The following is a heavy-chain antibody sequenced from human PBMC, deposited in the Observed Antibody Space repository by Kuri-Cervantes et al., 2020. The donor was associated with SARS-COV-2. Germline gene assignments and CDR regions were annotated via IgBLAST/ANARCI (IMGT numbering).Heavy chain of an antibody. CDR3: ARDVAAGRAYYYYMDV. D-gene: IGHD6-13*01. Sequence: GGSLRLSCAASGFTFSSYSMNWVRQAPGKGLEWVSSISSSSSYIYYADSVKGRFTISRDNAKNSLYLQMNSLRAEDTAVYYCARDVAAGRAYYYYMDVWGKGTTVTVPS. J-gene: IGHJ6*03. CDR1: GFTFSSYS. CDR2: ISSSSSYI. V-gene: IGHV3-21*01.